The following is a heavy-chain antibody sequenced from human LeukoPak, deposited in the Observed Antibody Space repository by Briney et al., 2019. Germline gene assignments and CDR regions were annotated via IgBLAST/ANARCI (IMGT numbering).Heavy chain of an antibody. V-gene: IGHV1-46*01. D-gene: IGHD5-24*01. CDR3: ARVSERWLQFLAFDI. Sequence: GASVKVSCKASGYTFTSYYMHWVRQAPGQGLEWMGIINPSGGSTSYAQKFQGRVTMTRDTSTSTVYMELSSLRSEDTAVYYCARVSERWLQFLAFDIWGQGTMVTVSS. CDR1: GYTFTSYY. J-gene: IGHJ3*02. CDR2: INPSGGST.